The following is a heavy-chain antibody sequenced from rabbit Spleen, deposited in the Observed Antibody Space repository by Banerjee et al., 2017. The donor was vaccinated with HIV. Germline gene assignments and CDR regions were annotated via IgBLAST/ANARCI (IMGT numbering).Heavy chain of an antibody. V-gene: IGHV1S40*01. J-gene: IGHJ6*01. Sequence: QSLEESGGDLVKPGASLTLTCTASGFSFSSGYYMCWVRQAPGKGLEWIACIYAGTSAYTYYASWAKGRFTISKTSSTTVTLQMTSLTAADTATYFCARDSGSSFSSYGMDLWGPGTLVTVS. CDR1: GFSFSSGYY. CDR2: IYAGTSAYT. CDR3: ARDSGSSFSSYGMDL. D-gene: IGHD8-1*01.